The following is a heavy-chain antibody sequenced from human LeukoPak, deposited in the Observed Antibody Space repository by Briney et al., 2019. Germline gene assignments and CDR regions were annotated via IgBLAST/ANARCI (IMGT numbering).Heavy chain of an antibody. CDR2: IYHSGST. V-gene: IGHV4-38-2*02. Sequence: SETLSLTCTVSGYSISSGYYWGWIRQPPGKGLEWIGSIYHSGSTYYNPSLKSRITISVDTSKNQFSLKLSSVTAADTAVYYCARVPRSGYLDYWGQGTLVTVSS. CDR1: GYSISSGYY. J-gene: IGHJ4*02. D-gene: IGHD6-19*01. CDR3: ARVPRSGYLDY.